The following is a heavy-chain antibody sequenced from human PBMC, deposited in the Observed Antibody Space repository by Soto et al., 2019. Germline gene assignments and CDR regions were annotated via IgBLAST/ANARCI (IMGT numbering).Heavy chain of an antibody. Sequence: VGSLRLSCAAPGFTFSSYSMNWVRQAPGKGLEWVSSISSSSSYIYYADSVKGRFTISRDNAKNSLYLQMNSLRAEDTAVYYCARRSRAAAGTGGYWGQGTLVTVSS. D-gene: IGHD6-13*01. J-gene: IGHJ4*02. V-gene: IGHV3-21*01. CDR1: GFTFSSYS. CDR3: ARRSRAAAGTGGY. CDR2: ISSSSSYI.